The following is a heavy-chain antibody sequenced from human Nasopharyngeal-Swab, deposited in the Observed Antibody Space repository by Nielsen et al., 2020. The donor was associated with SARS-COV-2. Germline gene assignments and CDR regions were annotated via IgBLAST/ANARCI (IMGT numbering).Heavy chain of an antibody. D-gene: IGHD5-24*01. CDR2: IDWDDDK. CDR3: ARIRDGFADY. J-gene: IGHJ4*02. V-gene: IGHV2-70*01. Sequence: WIRQPPGKALEWLALIDWDDDKYYSTSLKTRLTISKDTSKNQVVLTMTNMDPVDTATYYCARIRDGFADYWGQGTRVTVSS.